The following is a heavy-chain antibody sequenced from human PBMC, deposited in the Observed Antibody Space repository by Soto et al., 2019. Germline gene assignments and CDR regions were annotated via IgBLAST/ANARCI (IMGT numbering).Heavy chain of an antibody. CDR1: EFIFSTYW. Sequence: EVQLVESGGGLVQPGGSLRLSCAASEFIFSTYWMSWVRQAPGKGLEWVATIKQEGSETYYVDSVEGRFTISRDNATNSLHLQMNSLRVEDTAVYYCARQGRGRFSWYFDLWGRGTLVTVSS. CDR3: ARQGRGRFSWYFDL. CDR2: IKQEGSET. D-gene: IGHD3-3*01. V-gene: IGHV3-7*01. J-gene: IGHJ2*01.